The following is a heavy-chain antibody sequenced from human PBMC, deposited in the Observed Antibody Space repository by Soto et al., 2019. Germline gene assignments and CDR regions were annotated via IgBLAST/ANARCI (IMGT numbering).Heavy chain of an antibody. CDR1: GFTFSSNI. J-gene: IGHJ5*02. CDR3: ARVIWSGHLTSDL. CDR2: ISSSSSTI. D-gene: IGHD3-3*01. Sequence: EVQVVESGGGLVQPGGSLRLSCAASGFTFSSNIMNWVRHAPGKGLEWISYISSSSSTIYADSVKGRFTISRDNAKNSLYLHMNSLRDADTAVYYCARVIWSGHLTSDLWGQGTLVTVSS. V-gene: IGHV3-48*02.